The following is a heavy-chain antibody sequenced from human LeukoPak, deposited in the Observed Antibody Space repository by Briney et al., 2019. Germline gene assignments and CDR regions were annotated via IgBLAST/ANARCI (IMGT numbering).Heavy chain of an antibody. CDR1: GGSISSGDYY. V-gene: IGHV4-30-4*01. CDR3: ARAWYYYDSGPRAFDI. CDR2: IYYSGST. D-gene: IGHD3-22*01. J-gene: IGHJ3*02. Sequence: SETLSLTCTVSGGSISSGDYYWSWIRQPPGKGLEWIVYIYYSGSTYYHPSLKRRVTISVDTSKNQFSLKLSSVTAADTAVYYCARAWYYYDSGPRAFDIWGQGTMVTVSS.